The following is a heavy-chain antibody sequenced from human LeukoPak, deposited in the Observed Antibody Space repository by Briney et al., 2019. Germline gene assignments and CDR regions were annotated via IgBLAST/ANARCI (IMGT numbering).Heavy chain of an antibody. Sequence: SETLSLTCAVSGGSITSGSYAWSWIRQPPGKGLVWIGYIYHIGSTYYNPSLKSRVTMSVDRSKNQFSLKLSSMTAADTAMYYCARAPGGTGDYFDYWGQGTLVPVSS. V-gene: IGHV4-30-2*01. CDR3: ARAPGGTGDYFDY. CDR1: GGSITSGSYA. D-gene: IGHD6-13*01. J-gene: IGHJ4*02. CDR2: IYHIGST.